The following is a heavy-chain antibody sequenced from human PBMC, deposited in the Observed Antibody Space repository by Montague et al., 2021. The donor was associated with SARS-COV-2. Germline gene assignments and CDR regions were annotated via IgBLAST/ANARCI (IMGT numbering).Heavy chain of an antibody. J-gene: IGHJ4*02. CDR3: ARETEDSSDSPVVDY. Sequence: SETLSLTCTVSSGGIVSWYSGAVRQRPRLNLSYSCNLYDVFSTNYNPSLKSRVTISVDTSKNQFSLKLSSVTAADTAVYYCARETEDSSDSPVVDYWGQGTLVNVS. D-gene: IGHD3-22*01. CDR2: LYDVFST. CDR1: SGGIVSWY. V-gene: IGHV4-59*01.